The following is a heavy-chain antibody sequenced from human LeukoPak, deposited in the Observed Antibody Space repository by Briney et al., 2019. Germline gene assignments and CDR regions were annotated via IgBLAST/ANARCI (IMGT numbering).Heavy chain of an antibody. J-gene: IGHJ4*02. CDR1: GDSVSSKSAA. Sequence: SQTLSLTCAISGDSVSSKSAAWNWIRQSPSRGLEWLGRTYYRSKWYNEYAVSVKSRIAINRDTSKNQFSLQLSSVTAADTAVYYCARGKPAYGGNSVDYWGQGTLVTVSS. D-gene: IGHD4-23*01. CDR2: TYYRSKWYN. CDR3: ARGKPAYGGNSVDY. V-gene: IGHV6-1*01.